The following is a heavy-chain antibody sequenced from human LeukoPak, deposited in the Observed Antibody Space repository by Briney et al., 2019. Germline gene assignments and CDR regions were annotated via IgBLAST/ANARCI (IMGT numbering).Heavy chain of an antibody. D-gene: IGHD3-3*01. CDR1: GFTFSSYE. J-gene: IGHJ5*02. V-gene: IGHV3-48*03. CDR2: TSSGGSTI. Sequence: GGSLRLSCAASGFTFSSYEMNWVRQAPGKGLEWISYTSSGGSTIYDADSVKGRFTISRDNAKNSLYLQMNSLRAEDTAVYYCARWGYDFSSWGQGTLVTVSS. CDR3: ARWGYDFSS.